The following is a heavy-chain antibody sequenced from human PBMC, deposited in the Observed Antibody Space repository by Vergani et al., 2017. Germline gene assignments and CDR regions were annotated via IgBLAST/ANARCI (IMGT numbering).Heavy chain of an antibody. Sequence: QVQLQESGPGLVKPPGTLSLTCAVSGDPISSNNCRTWVRQPPGKGLEWIGEICHTKDTKYSPSLKSRVTVSVDESRNLFSLRLNSVTAADTAVYYCATIGYRRWGYYFDYWGQGILVTVSS. CDR3: ATIGYRRWGYYFDY. D-gene: IGHD2-2*02. CDR2: ICHTKDT. V-gene: IGHV4-4*03. J-gene: IGHJ4*02. CDR1: GDPISSNNC.